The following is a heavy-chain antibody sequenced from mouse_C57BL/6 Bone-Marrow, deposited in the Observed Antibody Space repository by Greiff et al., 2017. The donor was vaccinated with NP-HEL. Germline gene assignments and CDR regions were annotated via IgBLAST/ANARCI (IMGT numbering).Heavy chain of an antibody. D-gene: IGHD1-1*01. CDR1: GYTFTSHW. Sequence: VQLQQSGPELVRPGASVKISCKAPGYTFTSHWMQWVRQRPGQGLEWIGEIFPGSGSTYYTEKFKGKATLTVDTSSSTAYMQLSSLPSEDSAVDFCARFDDYCGSSPLAYWGQGTLVTVSA. J-gene: IGHJ3*01. CDR2: IFPGSGST. CDR3: ARFDDYCGSSPLAY. V-gene: IGHV1-56*01.